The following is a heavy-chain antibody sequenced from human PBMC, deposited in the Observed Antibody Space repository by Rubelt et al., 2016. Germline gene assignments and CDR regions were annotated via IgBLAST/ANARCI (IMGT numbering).Heavy chain of an antibody. D-gene: IGHD5-24*01. Sequence: QVQLVQSGAEVKKPGSSVKVSCKASGGTFSSDAISRVRKAPGEGLAWMGRIISILGIANYAQKFQGRVTITADKSTSTAYMERSSLRSEDTAVYYCARDGYNDIWGFFDYWGQGTLVTVSS. CDR1: GGTFSSDA. CDR2: IISILGIA. J-gene: IGHJ4*02. CDR3: ARDGYNDIWGFFDY. V-gene: IGHV1-69*04.